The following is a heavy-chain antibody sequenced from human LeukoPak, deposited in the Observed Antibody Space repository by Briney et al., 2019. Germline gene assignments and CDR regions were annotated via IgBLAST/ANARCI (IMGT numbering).Heavy chain of an antibody. D-gene: IGHD3-22*01. Sequence: ASVKVSCKASGYTFTDYYIHWVRQAPGQGLEWMGWIKPSSGATNYAQKFRGRVTMTRDTSNRTSYMELSRLRSDDTALYYCASCYYDCSGYYYFDYWGQGTLVTVSS. V-gene: IGHV1-2*02. CDR3: ASCYYDCSGYYYFDY. CDR1: GYTFTDYY. J-gene: IGHJ4*02. CDR2: IKPSSGAT.